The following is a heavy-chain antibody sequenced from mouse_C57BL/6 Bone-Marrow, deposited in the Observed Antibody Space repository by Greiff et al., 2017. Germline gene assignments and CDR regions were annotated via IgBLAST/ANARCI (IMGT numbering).Heavy chain of an antibody. CDR1: GFSLTSYG. Sequence: QVQLQQSGPGLVQPSQSLSITCTVSGFSLTSYGVHWVRQSPGKGLEWLGVIWSGGSTDYNAAFISRLSISKDNSKSQVFFKMNSLQADDTAIYYCARNWDLSCFAYWGPGTLVPAS. J-gene: IGHJ3*01. CDR2: IWSGGST. D-gene: IGHD4-1*01. V-gene: IGHV2-2*01. CDR3: ARNWDLSCFAY.